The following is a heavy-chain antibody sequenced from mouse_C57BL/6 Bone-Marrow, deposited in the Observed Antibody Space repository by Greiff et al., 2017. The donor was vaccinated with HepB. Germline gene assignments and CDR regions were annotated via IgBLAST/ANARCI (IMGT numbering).Heavy chain of an antibody. CDR2: IDPSDSYT. V-gene: IGHV1-50*01. Sequence: QVQLKQPGAELVKPGASVKLSCKASGYTFTSYWMQWVKQRPGQGLEWIGEIDPSDSYTNYNQKFKGKATLTVDTSSSTAYMQLSSLTSEDSAVYYCARDTTVAYWGQGTLVTVSA. CDR3: ARDTTVAY. CDR1: GYTFTSYW. D-gene: IGHD1-1*01. J-gene: IGHJ3*01.